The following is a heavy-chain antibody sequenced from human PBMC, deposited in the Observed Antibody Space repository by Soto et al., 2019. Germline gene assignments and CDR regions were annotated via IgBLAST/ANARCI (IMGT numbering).Heavy chain of an antibody. J-gene: IGHJ6*02. CDR3: AKTGQPPYYYYGMDV. CDR2: ISGYNGDT. D-gene: IGHD1-1*01. Sequence: QGQLVQSGVEVKKPGASVKVSCKASGYTFSRYGISWVRQAPGQGLEWMGWISGYNGDTNYAQKFQGRVTMTIDTSTNTAYMEMRTLTSDDTAVYYCAKTGQPPYYYYGMDVWGQGTTVSVSS. CDR1: GYTFSRYG. V-gene: IGHV1-18*01.